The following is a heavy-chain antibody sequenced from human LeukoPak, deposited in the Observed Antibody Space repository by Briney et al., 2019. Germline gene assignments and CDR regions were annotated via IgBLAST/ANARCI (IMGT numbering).Heavy chain of an antibody. J-gene: IGHJ4*02. D-gene: IGHD6-19*01. CDR2: INPNSGGT. V-gene: IGHV1-2*02. Sequence: ASVKVSCKASGYSFADYYMHWVRQAPGQRLEWMGWINPNSGGTDYAQKFQGRVTMTTDASTSTAYMELRSLRSDDTAVYYCARGLSSAWYNIPIDYWGQGTLVTVSS. CDR3: ARGLSSAWYNIPIDY. CDR1: GYSFADYY.